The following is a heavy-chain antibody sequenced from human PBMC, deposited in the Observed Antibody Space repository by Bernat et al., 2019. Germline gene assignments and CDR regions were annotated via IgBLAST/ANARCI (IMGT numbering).Heavy chain of an antibody. Sequence: VQLLESGGGLVQPGGSLRLSCAASGFIFSSNAMSWVRQAPEKGLEWVSTISHDGSTYYADSVKGRFTISKDNSKNTLYLQMDSLRAEDTAIYYCAKDGAARPWPRFDYWGEGTLITVSS. J-gene: IGHJ4*02. CDR3: AKDGAARPWPRFDY. D-gene: IGHD6-6*01. CDR2: ISHDGST. CDR1: GFIFSSNA. V-gene: IGHV3-23*01.